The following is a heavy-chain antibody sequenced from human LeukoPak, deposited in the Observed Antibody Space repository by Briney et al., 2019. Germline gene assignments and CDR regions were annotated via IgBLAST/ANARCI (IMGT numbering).Heavy chain of an antibody. CDR3: AKYIRWGLWSPDY. J-gene: IGHJ4*02. D-gene: IGHD5-18*01. Sequence: AGGSLRLSCAASGFTFDDYAMHWVRQAPGKGLEWVSLISGDGGSTYYADSVKGRFTISRDNSKNSLYLQMNSLRTEVTALYYCAKYIRWGLWSPDYWGQGTLVTVSS. CDR1: GFTFDDYA. V-gene: IGHV3-43*02. CDR2: ISGDGGST.